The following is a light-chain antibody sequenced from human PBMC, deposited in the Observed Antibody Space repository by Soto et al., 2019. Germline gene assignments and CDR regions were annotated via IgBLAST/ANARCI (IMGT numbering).Light chain of an antibody. V-gene: IGKV3D-20*02. CDR3: HQRSNWPPT. CDR1: QSVSSTY. Sequence: VVTKSAGTLSLDPWESANLICGASQSVSSTYLAWYQQKPGQAPRLLIFDASNRATGIPVRFSGSGSGTDFTLTISSLQPEDFALYYCHQRSNWPPTFAGGTKVDIK. CDR2: DAS. J-gene: IGKJ4*01.